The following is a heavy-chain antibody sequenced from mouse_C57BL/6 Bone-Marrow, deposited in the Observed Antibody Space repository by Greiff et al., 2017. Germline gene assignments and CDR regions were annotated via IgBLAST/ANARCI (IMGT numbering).Heavy chain of an antibody. D-gene: IGHD2-5*01. Sequence: EVQLQQSGPVLVKPGASVKMSCKASGYTFTDYYMNWVKQSHGKSLEWIGVINPYNGGTSYNQKFKGKATLTVDKSSSTAYMELNSLTSEDSAVYYCARRDYSNYLYAMDYWGQGTSVTVSS. J-gene: IGHJ4*01. V-gene: IGHV1-19*01. CDR1: GYTFTDYY. CDR3: ARRDYSNYLYAMDY. CDR2: INPYNGGT.